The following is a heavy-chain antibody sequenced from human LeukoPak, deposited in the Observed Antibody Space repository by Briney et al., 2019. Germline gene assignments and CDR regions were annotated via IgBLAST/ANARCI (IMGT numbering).Heavy chain of an antibody. V-gene: IGHV1-2*02. J-gene: IGHJ3*01. Sequence: ASVRVSCKASEYIFSGHFIHWMRQAPGQGLEWVGWINPNSGGTNYAQKFQGRVTLTRDTSAGTAYMDLSSLRSDDTAVYYCAQSIAVPRIPTFDVWGQGTVVAVSS. CDR3: AQSIAVPRIPTFDV. D-gene: IGHD6-19*01. CDR2: INPNSGGT. CDR1: EYIFSGHF.